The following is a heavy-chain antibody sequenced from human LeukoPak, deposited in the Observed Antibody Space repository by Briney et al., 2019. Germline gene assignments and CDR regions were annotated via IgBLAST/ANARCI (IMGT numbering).Heavy chain of an antibody. CDR2: INPNSGGT. CDR1: GYTFTGYY. Sequence: ASVKVSCKASGYTFTGYYMHWVRQAPGQGLEWMGWINPNSGGTNYAQKFQGRVTMTRDTSISTAYMELSRLRSDDTAVYYCARAKYSYGYFDNWGQGTLVTVSS. V-gene: IGHV1-2*02. J-gene: IGHJ4*02. D-gene: IGHD5-18*01. CDR3: ARAKYSYGYFDN.